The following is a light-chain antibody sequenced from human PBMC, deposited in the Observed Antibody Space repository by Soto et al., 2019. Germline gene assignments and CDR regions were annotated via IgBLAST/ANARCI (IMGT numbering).Light chain of an antibody. CDR1: SSDVGGYNY. CDR2: DVN. V-gene: IGLV2-14*03. J-gene: IGLJ2*01. Sequence: QSALTQPASMSGSPGQSITISCTGTSSDVGGYNYVSWYRQHPGKAPKLMIYDVNNRPSGVSNRFSGSKSGNTASLTISGLQAEDGADYYCSSHSSSSTLVVFGGGTKLTVL. CDR3: SSHSSSSTLVV.